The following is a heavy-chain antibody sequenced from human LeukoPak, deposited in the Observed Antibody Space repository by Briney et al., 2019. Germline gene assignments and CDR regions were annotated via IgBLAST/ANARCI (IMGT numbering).Heavy chain of an antibody. D-gene: IGHD3-22*01. CDR2: IYYSGST. Sequence: SQTLSLTCTVSGGSISSGDYYWSWIRQPPGKGLEWIGYIYYSGSTYYNPSLKSRVTISVDTSKNQFSLKLSSVTAADTAVYYCARDRGYYYDSSGYYYVFGFDYWGQGTLVTVSP. J-gene: IGHJ4*02. CDR1: GGSISSGDYY. CDR3: ARDRGYYYDSSGYYYVFGFDY. V-gene: IGHV4-30-4*08.